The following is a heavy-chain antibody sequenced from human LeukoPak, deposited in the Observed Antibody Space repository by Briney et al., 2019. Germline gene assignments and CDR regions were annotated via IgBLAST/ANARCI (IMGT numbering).Heavy chain of an antibody. V-gene: IGHV1-2*02. J-gene: IGHJ4*02. D-gene: IGHD5-18*01. CDR3: ARGADTAMVPDDY. CDR1: GYTFTGYY. CDR2: INPNSGGT. Sequence: ASVKVSCKASGYTFTGYYMHWVRQAHGQGLEWMGWINPNSGGTNYAQKFQGRVTMTRDTSISTAYMELSRLRSDDTAVYYCARGADTAMVPDDYWGQGTLVTVSS.